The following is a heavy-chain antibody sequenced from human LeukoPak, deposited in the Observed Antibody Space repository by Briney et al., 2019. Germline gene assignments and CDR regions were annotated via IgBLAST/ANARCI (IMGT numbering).Heavy chain of an antibody. CDR2: INPNSGGT. Sequence: EASVKVSCKASGYTFTVYYMHWVRQAPGQGLEWMGWINPNSGGTNYAQKFQGRVTMTRDTSISTAYMELSRLRSDDTAVYYCAREGSRVVGCSDWGQGTLVTVSS. CDR1: GYTFTVYY. J-gene: IGHJ4*02. CDR3: AREGSRVVGCSD. V-gene: IGHV1-2*02. D-gene: IGHD2-15*01.